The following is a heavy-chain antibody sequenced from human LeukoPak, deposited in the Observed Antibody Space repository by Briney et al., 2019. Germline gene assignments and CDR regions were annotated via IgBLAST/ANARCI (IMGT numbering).Heavy chain of an antibody. V-gene: IGHV4-34*01. D-gene: IGHD3-3*01. CDR1: GGSFSGYY. J-gene: IGHJ3*02. CDR2: INHSGST. CDR3: AREPEGDDFWSGCYTGAFDI. Sequence: SETLSLTCAVYGGSFSGYYWSWIRQPPGKGLEWIGEINHSGSTNYNPSLKSRVTISVDTSKNQFPLKLSSVTAADTAVYYCAREPEGDDFWSGCYTGAFDIWGQGTMVTVSS.